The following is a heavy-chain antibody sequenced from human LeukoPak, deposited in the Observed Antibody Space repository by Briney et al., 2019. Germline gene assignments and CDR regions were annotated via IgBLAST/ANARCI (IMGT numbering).Heavy chain of an antibody. Sequence: SETLSLTCTVSGGSISSYYWSWIRQPPGKGLEWIGEINHSGSTNYNPSLKSRVTISVDTSKNQFSLKLSSVTAADTAVYYCASRSVLLWFGESYHWGQGTLVTVSS. V-gene: IGHV4-34*01. CDR1: GGSISSYY. CDR3: ASRSVLLWFGESYH. D-gene: IGHD3-10*01. CDR2: INHSGST. J-gene: IGHJ5*02.